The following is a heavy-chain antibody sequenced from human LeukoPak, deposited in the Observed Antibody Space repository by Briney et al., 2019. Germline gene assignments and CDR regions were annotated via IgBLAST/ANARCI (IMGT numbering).Heavy chain of an antibody. V-gene: IGHV3-23*01. Sequence: GGSLRPSCAASGFTFSSYAMSWVRQAPGKGLEWVSAISGSGGSAYYADSVKGRFTISRDNSKNTLYLQMNSLRAEDTAVYYCAKSQTKYSSSYLNWGQGTLVTVSS. CDR3: AKSQTKYSSSYLN. D-gene: IGHD6-13*01. CDR1: GFTFSSYA. J-gene: IGHJ4*02. CDR2: ISGSGGSA.